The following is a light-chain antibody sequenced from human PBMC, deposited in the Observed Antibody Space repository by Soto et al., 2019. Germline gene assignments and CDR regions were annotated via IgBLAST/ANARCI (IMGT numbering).Light chain of an antibody. J-gene: IGKJ5*01. Sequence: EIVLTQSPGTLSLSPGERATLSCRASQSVSNSYLAWYQQKPGQAPRLLIYGASSRATGIPDRFSGGGSGTDFTLTISRLEPEDFAVYYCQQYDSSPVITFGQGTRLRL. CDR2: GAS. CDR3: QQYDSSPVIT. CDR1: QSVSNSY. V-gene: IGKV3-20*01.